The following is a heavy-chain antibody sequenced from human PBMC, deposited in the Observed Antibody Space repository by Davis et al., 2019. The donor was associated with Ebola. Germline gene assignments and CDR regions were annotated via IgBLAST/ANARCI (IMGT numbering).Heavy chain of an antibody. CDR3: ARVRHPWQPIDFDP. V-gene: IGHV1-2*04. CDR2: INPNSGGT. Sequence: AASVKVSCKASGYTFTGYYMHWVRQAPGQGLEWMGWINPNSGGTNYAQKFQGWVTMTRDTSTSTVYMELSSLRSEDTAVYYCARVRHPWQPIDFDPWGQGTLVTVSS. J-gene: IGHJ5*02. CDR1: GYTFTGYY. D-gene: IGHD3-10*01.